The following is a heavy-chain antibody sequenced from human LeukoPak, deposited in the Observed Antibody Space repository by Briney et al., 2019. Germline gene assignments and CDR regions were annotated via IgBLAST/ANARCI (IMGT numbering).Heavy chain of an antibody. D-gene: IGHD4-17*01. CDR1: GFTFSSYS. CDR3: ARVYGDYTPLFDY. Sequence: GGSLRLSCAASGFTFSSYSMQWVRQTPGKGLEWVANIKQDGSEKYYVDSVKGRFTISRDNAKNSLYLQMNSLRAEDTAVYYWARVYGDYTPLFDYWGQGTLVTVSS. J-gene: IGHJ4*02. CDR2: IKQDGSEK. V-gene: IGHV3-7*01.